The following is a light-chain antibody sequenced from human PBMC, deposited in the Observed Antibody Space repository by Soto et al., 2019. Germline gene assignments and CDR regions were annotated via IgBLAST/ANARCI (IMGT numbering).Light chain of an antibody. CDR1: QGMSSS. CDR2: AAS. CDR3: QQLNSYPRT. V-gene: IGKV1-9*01. Sequence: DIPLTQSPSFLSASVGDRVTITCRASQGMSSSLAWYQQKPGKAPKLLIYAASTLQSGVPSRFSGSGSGTEFTRTISSLQPEDFATYYCQQLNSYPRTVGQGTKVEIK. J-gene: IGKJ1*01.